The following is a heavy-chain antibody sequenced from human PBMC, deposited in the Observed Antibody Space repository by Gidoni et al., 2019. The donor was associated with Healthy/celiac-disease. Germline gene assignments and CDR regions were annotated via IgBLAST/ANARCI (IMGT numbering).Heavy chain of an antibody. V-gene: IGHV3-23*01. CDR2: ISGSGGST. Sequence: EVQLLESGGGLVQPGGSLRLSCAASGFPFRSNAMSWVRQAPGKGLEWVSAISGSGGSTYYADSVKGRFTISRDNSKNTLYLQMNSLRAEDTAVYYCAKDGVLFIQLYFDYWGQGTLVTVSS. CDR1: GFPFRSNA. CDR3: AKDGVLFIQLYFDY. D-gene: IGHD2-2*01. J-gene: IGHJ4*02.